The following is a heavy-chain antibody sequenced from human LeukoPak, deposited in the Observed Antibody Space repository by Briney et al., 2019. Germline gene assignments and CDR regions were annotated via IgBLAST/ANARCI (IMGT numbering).Heavy chain of an antibody. Sequence: SETLSGTCTVSGGSISSYYWSWIRQPAGKGLEWIGRIYTSGSTNYNPSLKSRVTMSVDTSKNQFSLKLSSVTAADTAVYYCARGGGYGSGSYHDAFDIWGQGTMVTVSS. V-gene: IGHV4-4*07. D-gene: IGHD3-10*01. CDR3: ARGGGYGSGSYHDAFDI. J-gene: IGHJ3*02. CDR1: GGSISSYY. CDR2: IYTSGST.